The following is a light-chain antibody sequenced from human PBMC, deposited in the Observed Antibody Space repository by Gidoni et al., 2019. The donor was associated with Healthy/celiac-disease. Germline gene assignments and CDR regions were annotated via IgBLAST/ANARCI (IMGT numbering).Light chain of an antibody. Sequence: DSVRTQPPLSLPVTPGEPASISCRSSQSLLHSNGYNYLDWYLQKPGQSPQLLIYLGSNRASGVPDRFSGSGSGTDFTLKISRVEAEDVGVYYCMQALQTPWTFGQGTKVEIK. CDR3: MQALQTPWT. V-gene: IGKV2-28*01. CDR1: QSLLHSNGYNY. CDR2: LGS. J-gene: IGKJ1*01.